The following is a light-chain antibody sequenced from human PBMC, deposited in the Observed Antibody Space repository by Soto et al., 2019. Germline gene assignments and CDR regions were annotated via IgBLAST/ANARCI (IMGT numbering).Light chain of an antibody. CDR2: AAS. J-gene: IGKJ3*01. Sequence: DIQMTQSPSSLSASVGDRVTITCRASQSVSNYLNWYQQKPGKVPTLLIYAASTLQSGVPSRISGSGSGTDFTLTISSLQPEDFATYYCQQDLRPPLTFGPGTKVDI. CDR1: QSVSNY. V-gene: IGKV1-39*01. CDR3: QQDLRPPLT.